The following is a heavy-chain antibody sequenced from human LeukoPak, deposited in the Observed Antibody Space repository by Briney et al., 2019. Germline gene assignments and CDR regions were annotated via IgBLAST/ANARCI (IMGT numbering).Heavy chain of an antibody. J-gene: IGHJ5*02. CDR1: GGTFSSYA. D-gene: IGHD2-21*01. CDR2: IIPVFGKT. V-gene: IGHV1-69*01. Sequence: EASVKVSCKASGGTFSSYAVSWVRQARGQGLEWMGAIIPVFGKTNYAQKFQGRVTLTVDESTSTAYMELSSLRSEDTAVYYCARDGQYWGFDPWGQGTLVTVSS. CDR3: ARDGQYWGFDP.